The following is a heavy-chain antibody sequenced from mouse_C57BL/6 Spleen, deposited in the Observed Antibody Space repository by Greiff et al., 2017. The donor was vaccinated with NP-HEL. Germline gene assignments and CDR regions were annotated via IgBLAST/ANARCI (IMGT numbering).Heavy chain of an antibody. CDR2: IYPGGGYT. CDR1: GYTFTNYW. CDR3: AREQGYYAMDD. J-gene: IGHJ4*01. V-gene: IGHV1-63*01. Sequence: QVQLQQSGAELVRPGTSVKMSCKASGYTFTNYWIGWAKQRPGHGLEWIGDIYPGGGYTNYNEKFKGKATLTADKSSSTAYMQFSSLTSEDSTIYYCAREQGYYAMDDWGQGTSVTVAS.